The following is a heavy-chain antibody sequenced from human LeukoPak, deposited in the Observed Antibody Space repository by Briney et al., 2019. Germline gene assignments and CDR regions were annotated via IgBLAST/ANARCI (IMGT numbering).Heavy chain of an antibody. J-gene: IGHJ4*02. D-gene: IGHD2-15*01. Sequence: GGSLRLSCAASGFTFSSYWMSWVRQAPGKGLEWVANIKQDGSEKYYVDSVKGRFTISRDSAKNSLYLQMNILRAEDTAVYYCARVDGGSCYNYWGQGTLVTVSS. CDR2: IKQDGSEK. CDR3: ARVDGGSCYNY. CDR1: GFTFSSYW. V-gene: IGHV3-7*01.